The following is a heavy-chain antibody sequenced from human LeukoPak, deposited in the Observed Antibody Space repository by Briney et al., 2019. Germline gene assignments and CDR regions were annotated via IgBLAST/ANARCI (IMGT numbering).Heavy chain of an antibody. J-gene: IGHJ4*02. D-gene: IGHD6-13*01. CDR2: IYYTGST. CDR1: GGSISSGGYS. Sequence: SETLSLTCTVSGGSISSGGYSWSWIRRHPGKGLEWIGYIYYTGSTYYNPSLKSRLTISVDTSENQFSLKLSSVTAADSAVYYCARVIAAAEAVDYWGQGTLVTVSS. CDR3: ARVIAAAEAVDY. V-gene: IGHV4-31*03.